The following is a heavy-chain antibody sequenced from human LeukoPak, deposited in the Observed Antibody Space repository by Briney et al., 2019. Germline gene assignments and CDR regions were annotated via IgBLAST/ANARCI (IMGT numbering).Heavy chain of an antibody. CDR3: SVYGSSWYFDY. J-gene: IGHJ4*02. V-gene: IGHV3-49*04. CDR2: IRSKAYGGTT. D-gene: IGHD6-13*01. Sequence: GGSLRLSCTASGFTFGDYAMSWVRQAPGKGLEWVGFIRSKAYGGTTEYAASVKGRFTISRDDSKSIAYLQMNSLKTEDTAVYYCSVYGSSWYFDYWGQGTLVTVSS. CDR1: GFTFGDYA.